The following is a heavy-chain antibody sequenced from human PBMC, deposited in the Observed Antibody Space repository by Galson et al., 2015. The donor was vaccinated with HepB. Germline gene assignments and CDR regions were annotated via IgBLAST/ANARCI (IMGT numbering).Heavy chain of an antibody. CDR2: ISAYNGNT. CDR3: ARDTYYGVVIAHDAFDI. J-gene: IGHJ3*02. CDR1: GYTFNTYA. V-gene: IGHV1-18*01. D-gene: IGHD3-3*01. Sequence: SVKVSCKASGYTFNTYAISWVRQAPGQGLEWMGWISAYNGNTNYAQKVQGRVTMTTDTSTSTAYMELRSLRSDDTAVYYCARDTYYGVVIAHDAFDIWGQGTMVTVSS.